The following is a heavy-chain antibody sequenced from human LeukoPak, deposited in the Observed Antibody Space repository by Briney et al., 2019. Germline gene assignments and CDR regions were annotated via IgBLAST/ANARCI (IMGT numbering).Heavy chain of an antibody. CDR1: GYTFTSYD. D-gene: IGHD3-10*01. Sequence: ASVKVSCKASGYTFTSYDINWVRQATGQGLEWMGWMNPNSGNTGYAQKFQGRVTMTRNTSISTAYMELSSLRSEDTAVYYCARDGEWFGELFHYGMDVWGQGTTVTVSS. CDR2: MNPNSGNT. CDR3: ARDGEWFGELFHYGMDV. V-gene: IGHV1-8*01. J-gene: IGHJ6*02.